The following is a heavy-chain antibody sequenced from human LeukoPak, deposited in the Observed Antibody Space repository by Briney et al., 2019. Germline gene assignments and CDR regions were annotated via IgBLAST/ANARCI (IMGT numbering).Heavy chain of an antibody. Sequence: GGSLRLSCAASGFTFDVYAMHWVRQGPGKGLEWVSGISWNSGRIDYADSVKGRFTISRDNAKNSLYLQMNSLRAEDTALYYCAKGLYGDYVGYFDFWGQGTQVTVS. CDR2: ISWNSGRI. V-gene: IGHV3-9*01. CDR1: GFTFDVYA. D-gene: IGHD4-17*01. J-gene: IGHJ4*02. CDR3: AKGLYGDYVGYFDF.